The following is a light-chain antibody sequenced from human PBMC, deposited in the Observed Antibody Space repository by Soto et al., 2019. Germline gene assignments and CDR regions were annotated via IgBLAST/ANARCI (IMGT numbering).Light chain of an antibody. J-gene: IGKJ3*01. Sequence: DIQMTQSPSSVSASVGDRVTITCRASQGISSWLDWYQQKPGKAPKLLIYAASSLKSGVPSRFSGSGSGTDLSLSVSSLQPQDFATYYCHQPNSFPFTFGPGTKVDI. CDR1: QGISSW. V-gene: IGKV1-12*02. CDR2: AAS. CDR3: HQPNSFPFT.